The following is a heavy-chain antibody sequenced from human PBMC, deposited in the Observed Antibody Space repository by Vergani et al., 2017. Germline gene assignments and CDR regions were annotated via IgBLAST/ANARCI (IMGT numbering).Heavy chain of an antibody. CDR2: IYTSGST. Sequence: QVQLQESGPGLVKPSQTLSLTCTVSGGSISSGSYYWSWIRQPAGKGLEWIGRIYTSGSTNYNHSLKRRVTISVDTSKNQFSLKLSSVTAADTAVYYCARDTPGPYYDILTGYYGDYYYYGMDVWGQGTTVTVSS. J-gene: IGHJ6*02. V-gene: IGHV4-61*02. CDR3: ARDTPGPYYDILTGYYGDYYYYGMDV. D-gene: IGHD3-9*01. CDR1: GGSISSGSYY.